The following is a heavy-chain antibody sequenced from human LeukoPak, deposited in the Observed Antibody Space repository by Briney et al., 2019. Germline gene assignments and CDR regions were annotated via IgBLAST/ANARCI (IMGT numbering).Heavy chain of an antibody. CDR3: AGHYYDSSGYYDY. J-gene: IGHJ4*02. Sequence: PGGSLRLSCAASGFTVSSNYMSWVRQAPGKGLEWVSVIYSGGSTYYADSVKGRFTISRDNSKNTLYLQMNSLRAEDTAVYYCAGHYYDSSGYYDYWGQGTLVTVSS. CDR1: GFTVSSNY. V-gene: IGHV3-53*01. CDR2: IYSGGST. D-gene: IGHD3-22*01.